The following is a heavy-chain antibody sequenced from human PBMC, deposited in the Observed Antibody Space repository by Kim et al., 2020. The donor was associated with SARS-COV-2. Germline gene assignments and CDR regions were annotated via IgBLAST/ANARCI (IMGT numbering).Heavy chain of an antibody. J-gene: IGHJ4*02. V-gene: IGHV3-74*01. Sequence: GGSLRLSCGASGFTFSSYWMNWVRQAPGKGLVWVSRIKSDGSSINYADSVKGRFTISRDNAKNTLYLQMNSLRAEDTAVYYCVREGPSGRGPFDYWGQGTLVTVSS. D-gene: IGHD1-26*01. CDR2: IKSDGSSI. CDR1: GFTFSSYW. CDR3: VREGPSGRGPFDY.